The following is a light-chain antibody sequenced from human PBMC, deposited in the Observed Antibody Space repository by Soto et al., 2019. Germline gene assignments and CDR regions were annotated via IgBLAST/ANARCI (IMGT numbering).Light chain of an antibody. CDR2: AAS. V-gene: IGKV1-39*01. CDR1: QNISNF. CDR3: QESATTRWA. Sequence: DIQMTQSPSSLSASVGDRVTIACRASQNISNFLDWYQQNPGKAPNLLIFAASHLKSGVSSRFSGSGSGPDFTLPISSLNPKVFATFSCQESATTRWAFGQGTK. J-gene: IGKJ1*01.